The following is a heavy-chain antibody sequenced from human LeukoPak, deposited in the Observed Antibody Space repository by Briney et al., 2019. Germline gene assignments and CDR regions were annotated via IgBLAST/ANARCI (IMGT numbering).Heavy chain of an antibody. D-gene: IGHD1-14*01. J-gene: IGHJ5*02. V-gene: IGHV1-18*01. CDR3: ARADHREPSDP. CDR2: ISAYNGNT. CDR1: GYTFTIYG. Sequence: ASVTVSCKASGYTFTIYGISWGRQAPGHGLEWMGWISAYNGNTNYAQKLQGRVTITTDTSTSTAYMELRSLRSDDPAVYYCARADHREPSDPWGQGTRVTVSS.